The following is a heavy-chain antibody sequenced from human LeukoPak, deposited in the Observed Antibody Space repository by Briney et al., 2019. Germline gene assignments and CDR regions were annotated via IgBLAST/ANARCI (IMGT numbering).Heavy chain of an antibody. CDR3: ARRGSEWNSYFYPMDV. D-gene: IGHD3-3*01. CDR2: ISGSDAST. J-gene: IGHJ6*02. Sequence: GGSLRLSCVGSGFTFSRYWLNWVRQAPGKGLEWVSGISGSDASTFYADSVMGRFTISRDNSMNTLYLQMNNVRAEDAAIYFCARRGSEWNSYFYPMDVWGQGTTVTVSS. V-gene: IGHV3-23*01. CDR1: GFTFSRYW.